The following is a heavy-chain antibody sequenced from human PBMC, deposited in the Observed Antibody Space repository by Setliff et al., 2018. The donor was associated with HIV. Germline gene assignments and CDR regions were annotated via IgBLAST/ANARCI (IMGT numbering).Heavy chain of an antibody. V-gene: IGHV4-4*07. CDR1: GGSISSSY. CDR2: IYTNGYT. Sequence: PSETLSLTCTVSGGSISSSYWTWSRQPAGKGPEWIGHIYTNGYTNYNPSLKSRVTISVDTSRDQFSLQLTSVTAAATAVYYCARAPPGIQNDSFDVWGQGTMVTVSS. J-gene: IGHJ3*01. CDR3: ARAPPGIQNDSFDV.